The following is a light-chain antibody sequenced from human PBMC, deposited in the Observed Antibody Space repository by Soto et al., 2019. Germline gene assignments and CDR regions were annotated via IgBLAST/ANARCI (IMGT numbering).Light chain of an antibody. J-gene: IGKJ1*01. Sequence: EIVLTQSPGTLSVSPGGRATLSCMSSQSVSSSYLAWYQQKPGQAPRLLIYEASTRATGIPDRFSGSGSGTDFTLTISRLEPEDFAVYYCQHYGGSPRTFGQGTKVDIK. CDR3: QHYGGSPRT. V-gene: IGKV3-20*01. CDR2: EAS. CDR1: QSVSSSY.